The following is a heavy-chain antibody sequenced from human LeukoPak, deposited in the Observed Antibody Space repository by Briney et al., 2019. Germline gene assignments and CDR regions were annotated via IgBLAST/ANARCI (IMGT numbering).Heavy chain of an antibody. CDR2: IWYDGSNK. V-gene: IGHV3-33*01. J-gene: IGHJ3*02. D-gene: IGHD3-22*01. Sequence: GGSLRLSCAASGFTFSSYGMHWVRQAPGKGLEWVAVIWYDGSNKYYADSVKGRFTISRDNSKNTLYLQMNSLRAEDTAVYYCARDFFDSSGYWSDAFDIWGQGTMVTVSS. CDR3: ARDFFDSSGYWSDAFDI. CDR1: GFTFSSYG.